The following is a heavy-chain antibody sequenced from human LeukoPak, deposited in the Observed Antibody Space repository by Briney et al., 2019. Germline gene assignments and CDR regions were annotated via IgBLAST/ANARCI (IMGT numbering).Heavy chain of an antibody. J-gene: IGHJ3*02. CDR2: IYYSGST. Sequence: PSETLSLTCTVSGGSISSSSYYWGWIRQPPGKGLEWIGSIYYSGSTFYNPSLKSRVTISVDTSKSQFSLKLSSVTAADTAVYHCATWGSSSFAFDIWGQGTMVTVS. D-gene: IGHD6-6*01. CDR3: ATWGSSSFAFDI. CDR1: GGSISSSSYY. V-gene: IGHV4-39*01.